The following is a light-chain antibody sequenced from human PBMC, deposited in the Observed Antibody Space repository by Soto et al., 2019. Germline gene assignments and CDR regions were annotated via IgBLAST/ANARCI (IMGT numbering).Light chain of an antibody. CDR3: GTWDSSMRAGGV. J-gene: IGLJ3*02. V-gene: IGLV1-51*01. CDR1: SSNIGKNY. Sequence: QSVLTQPPSVSAAPGQKVTISCSGSSSNIGKNYVSWYQQLPGTAPNLLLYDNNKRPSGIPDRFSCSNSCTSATLGITGLQTGDEDAYYCGTWDSSMRAGGVFGGGTKLTVL. CDR2: DNN.